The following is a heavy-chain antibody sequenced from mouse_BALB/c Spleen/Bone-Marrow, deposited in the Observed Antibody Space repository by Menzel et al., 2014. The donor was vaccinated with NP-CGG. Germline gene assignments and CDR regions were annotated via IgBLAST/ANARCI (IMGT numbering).Heavy chain of an antibody. CDR1: GFTFSGYG. J-gene: IGHJ2*01. V-gene: IGHV5-6-3*01. Sequence: DVQLVESGGGLVQPGGSLKLSCAASGFTFSGYGMSWVRQTPDKRLELVASINSNGGSTYYPDSVKGRFTISRDNAKNTLSLQMSSLKSEDTAMYYCARGNYGNYVDYFDYWGQGTTLTVS. CDR2: INSNGGST. CDR3: ARGNYGNYVDYFDY. D-gene: IGHD2-1*01.